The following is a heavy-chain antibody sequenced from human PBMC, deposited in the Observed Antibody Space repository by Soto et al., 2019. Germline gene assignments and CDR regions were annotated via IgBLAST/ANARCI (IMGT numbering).Heavy chain of an antibody. CDR3: AHNTDDFWSGTGAFDI. V-gene: IGHV2-5*02. CDR2: IYWDDDK. CDR1: GFSHSTRGVG. Sequence: QITLKESGPTLVKPTQTLTLTCTFSGFSHSTRGVGVGWIRQPPGKALEWLALIYWDDDKRYSPSLKSRNTITKYTPKNQVVLTMTNMDPVDTATYSCAHNTDDFWSGTGAFDIWGQGTMVTVSS. J-gene: IGHJ3*02. D-gene: IGHD3-3*01.